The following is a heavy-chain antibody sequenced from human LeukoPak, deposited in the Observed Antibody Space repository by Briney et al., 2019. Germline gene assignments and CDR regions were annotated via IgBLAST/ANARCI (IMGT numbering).Heavy chain of an antibody. V-gene: IGHV3-48*01. CDR1: GFTFSSYS. CDR3: PSRVGATKDY. Sequence: PGGSLRLSCAASGFTFSSYSRNWVRQAPGKGLEWVSYISSSSSTIYYADSVKGRFTISRDNAKNSLYLQMNSLRAEDTAVYYYPSRVGATKDYCGQGTLVAVSS. J-gene: IGHJ4*02. D-gene: IGHD1-26*01. CDR2: ISSSSSTI.